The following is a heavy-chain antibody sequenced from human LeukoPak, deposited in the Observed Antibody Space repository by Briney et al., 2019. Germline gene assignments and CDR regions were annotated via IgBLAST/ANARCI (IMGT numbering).Heavy chain of an antibody. CDR1: GYTFTSYG. CDR2: ISAYNGNT. D-gene: IGHD3-9*01. CDR3: ARDLRGRYYDILTGYSPPDY. V-gene: IGHV1-18*01. Sequence: ASVKVSCKASGYTFTSYGISWVRQAPGQGLEWMGWISAYNGNTNYEQKLQSRVTMTTDTSTSTAYMELRSLRSDDTAVYYCARDLRGRYYDILTGYSPPDYWGQGTLVTVSS. J-gene: IGHJ4*02.